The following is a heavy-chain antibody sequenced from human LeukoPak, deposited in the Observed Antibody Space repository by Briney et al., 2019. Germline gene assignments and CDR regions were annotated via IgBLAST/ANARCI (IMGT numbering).Heavy chain of an antibody. Sequence: GGSLRLSCAASGFTFSSYAMHWVRQAPGKGLEWVAVISYDRSNKYYADSVKGRFTISRDNSKNTLYLQMNSLRAEDTAVYYCARDGYNLDAFDIWGQGTMVTVSA. J-gene: IGHJ3*02. CDR3: ARDGYNLDAFDI. CDR2: ISYDRSNK. V-gene: IGHV3-30*04. CDR1: GFTFSSYA. D-gene: IGHD5-24*01.